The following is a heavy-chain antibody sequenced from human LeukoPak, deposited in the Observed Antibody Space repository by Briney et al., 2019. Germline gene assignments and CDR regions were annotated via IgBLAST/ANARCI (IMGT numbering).Heavy chain of an antibody. Sequence: SETLSLTCTVSGGSISSYHWSWIRQPPGKGLEWIAYIYYSGTTKYNASLKSRVTMSVDTSKNQFSLKLSSVTAADTAVYYCAIMVRGVIDAFEIWGQGTMVTVSS. D-gene: IGHD3-10*01. CDR3: AIMVRGVIDAFEI. CDR1: GGSISSYH. CDR2: IYYSGTT. J-gene: IGHJ3*02. V-gene: IGHV4-59*01.